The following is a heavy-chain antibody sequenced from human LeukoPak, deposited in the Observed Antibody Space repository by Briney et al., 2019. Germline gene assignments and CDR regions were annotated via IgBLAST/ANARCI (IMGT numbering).Heavy chain of an antibody. CDR2: INPSGGVT. CDR3: ARGETPYCGGDCLTGMDH. CDR1: GYTFTSYC. V-gene: IGHV1-46*01. D-gene: IGHD2-21*02. J-gene: IGHJ4*02. Sequence: ASVKVSCKASGYTFTSYCIHWVRQAPGQGLEWMGIINPSGGVTTYAQKFQGRVTMIRDTSTSTVYMELSSLRSEDTAVYYCARGETPYCGGDCLTGMDHWGQGTLVTVPS.